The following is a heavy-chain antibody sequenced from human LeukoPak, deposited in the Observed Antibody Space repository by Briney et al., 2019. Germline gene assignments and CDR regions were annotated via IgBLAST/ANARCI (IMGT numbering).Heavy chain of an antibody. J-gene: IGHJ4*02. V-gene: IGHV3-74*01. CDR1: GFTFSTYW. Sequence: GGSLRLSCAASGFTFSTYWMHRVRQAPGKGLVWVSRINRDGSSTSHADSVKGRFTISRDSAKNTLYLQMNNLRAEDTAVYYCAREDRSSLDYWGQGTLVTVSS. CDR2: INRDGSST. D-gene: IGHD6-13*01. CDR3: AREDRSSLDY.